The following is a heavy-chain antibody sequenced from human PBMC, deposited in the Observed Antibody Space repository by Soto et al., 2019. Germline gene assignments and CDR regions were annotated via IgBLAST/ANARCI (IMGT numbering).Heavy chain of an antibody. CDR3: ASEARYDILTGYPHLFDY. J-gene: IGHJ4*02. CDR2: INPSGGST. CDR1: GYTFTSYY. V-gene: IGHV1-46*01. D-gene: IGHD3-9*01. Sequence: ASVKVSCKASGYTFTSYYMHWVRQAPGQGLEWMGIINPSGGSTSYAQKFQGRVNMTRDTSTSTVYMELSSLRSEDTAVYYCASEARYDILTGYPHLFDYWGQGTLVTVSS.